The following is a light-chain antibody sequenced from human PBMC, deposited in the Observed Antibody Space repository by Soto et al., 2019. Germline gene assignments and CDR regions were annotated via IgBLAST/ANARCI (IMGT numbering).Light chain of an antibody. CDR2: DAS. Sequence: EIMMTQSPATLSVSPGERATLSCRASQSVSSSLAWYQQKPGQAPRLLIYDASTRATGIPDRFSGSGSGTDFTLTISRLEPEDFAVYYCQQYGSSLFGQGTKVDIK. J-gene: IGKJ1*01. CDR3: QQYGSSL. V-gene: IGKV3-20*01. CDR1: QSVSSS.